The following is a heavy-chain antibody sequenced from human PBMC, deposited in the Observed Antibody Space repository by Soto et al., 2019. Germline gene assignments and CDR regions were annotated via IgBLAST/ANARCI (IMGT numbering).Heavy chain of an antibody. D-gene: IGHD3-10*01. J-gene: IGHJ5*02. V-gene: IGHV1-3*01. Sequence: ASVTVSCKASGYTFTSYAMHWVRQAPGQRREWMGWINAGNCNTKYSQKFQGRVTMTTDTSTSTAYMELRSLRSDDTAVYYCVREKPPYGSGSYYPNWFDPWGQGTLVTVSS. CDR3: VREKPPYGSGSYYPNWFDP. CDR1: GYTFTSYA. CDR2: INAGNCNT.